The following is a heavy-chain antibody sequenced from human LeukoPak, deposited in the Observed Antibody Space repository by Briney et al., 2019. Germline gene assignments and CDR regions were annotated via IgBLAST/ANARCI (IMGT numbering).Heavy chain of an antibody. CDR2: INGDGSST. CDR3: ATRRDGYNLRFDYFDC. D-gene: IGHD5-24*01. J-gene: IGHJ4*02. V-gene: IGHV3-74*01. Sequence: GGSLRLSCAASGITFSNYWMHWVRQAPGKGLVWVSRINGDGSSTNYADSVRGRFTISRDNAKNTLYLQMSSLGAEDTAVYYCATRRDGYNLRFDYFDCWGQGTLVTVSS. CDR1: GITFSNYW.